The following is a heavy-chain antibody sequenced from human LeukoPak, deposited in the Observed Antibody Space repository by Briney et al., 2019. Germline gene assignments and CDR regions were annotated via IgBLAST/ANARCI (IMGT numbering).Heavy chain of an antibody. Sequence: SETLSLTCTVSGGSISSSSYYWGWIRQPPGKGLEWIGSIYYSGSTYYNPSLKSRVTISVDTSKNQFSLKLSSVTAADTAVYYCARALKQQLAEGGAFDIWGQGTMVTVSS. CDR2: IYYSGST. CDR1: GGSISSSSYY. J-gene: IGHJ3*02. CDR3: ARALKQQLAEGGAFDI. D-gene: IGHD6-13*01. V-gene: IGHV4-39*07.